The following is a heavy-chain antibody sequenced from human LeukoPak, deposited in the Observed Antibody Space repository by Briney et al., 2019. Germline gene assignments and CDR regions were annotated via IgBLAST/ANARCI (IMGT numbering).Heavy chain of an antibody. J-gene: IGHJ2*01. Sequence: ASVKVSCKVSGYTLTELSMHWVRQAPGKGLEWMGGFDPEDGETIYAQKFQGRVTMTEDTSTDTAYMELSSLRSEDTAVYYCATALPRGYSYGSSYWYFDLWGRGTLVTVSS. CDR3: ATALPRGYSYGSSYWYFDL. V-gene: IGHV1-24*01. D-gene: IGHD5-18*01. CDR2: FDPEDGET. CDR1: GYTLTELS.